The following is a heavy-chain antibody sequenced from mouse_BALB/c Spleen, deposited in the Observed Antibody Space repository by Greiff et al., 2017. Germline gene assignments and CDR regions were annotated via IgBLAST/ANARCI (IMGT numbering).Heavy chain of an antibody. CDR1: GFTFSSYG. V-gene: IGHV5-6-3*01. D-gene: IGHD2-3*01. J-gene: IGHJ4*01. CDR2: INSNGGST. CDR3: AREKMGAMDY. Sequence: EVKLVESGGGLVQPGGSLKLSCAASGFTFSSYGMSWVRQTPDKRLELVATINSNGGSTYYPDSVKGRFTISRDNAKNTLYLQMSSLKSEDTAMYYCAREKMGAMDYWGQGTSVTVSS.